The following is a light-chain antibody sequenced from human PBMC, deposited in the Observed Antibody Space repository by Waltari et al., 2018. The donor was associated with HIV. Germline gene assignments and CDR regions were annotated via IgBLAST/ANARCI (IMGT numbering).Light chain of an antibody. V-gene: IGLV3-10*01. Sequence: SYELTQPPSVSVSAGQTATITCSGDALPRRNDHWYQQKSGQAPVLVIYDDNKRPSGIPERFSGSTSGTMATLTVSRAQVEDEADYYCYSTDTTGYQRVFGGGTKLTVL. CDR3: YSTDTTGYQRV. CDR1: ALPRRN. J-gene: IGLJ3*02. CDR2: DDN.